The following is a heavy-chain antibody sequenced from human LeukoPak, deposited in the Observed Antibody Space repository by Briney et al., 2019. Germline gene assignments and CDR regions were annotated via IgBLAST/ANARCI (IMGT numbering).Heavy chain of an antibody. CDR3: ARGAVAGTVGYYYYYYYGMDV. D-gene: IGHD6-19*01. CDR2: IAPRDSYT. CDR1: GYSFTSYW. V-gene: IGHV5-10-1*01. Sequence: PGESLRISCKGSGYSFTSYWISWVRQLPGKGREWMGRIAPRDSYTNYSPSFQGHVTFSADKSTSTAYLQWSSLKASDTAMYYCARGAVAGTVGYYYYYYYGMDVWGKGTTVTVSS. J-gene: IGHJ6*04.